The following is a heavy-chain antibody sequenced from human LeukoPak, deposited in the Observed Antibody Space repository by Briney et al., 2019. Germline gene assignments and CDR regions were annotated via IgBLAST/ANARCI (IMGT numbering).Heavy chain of an antibody. V-gene: IGHV3-23*01. D-gene: IGHD3-10*01. Sequence: GGSLRLSCAASGFTFSSYAMSWVRQAPGKGLEWVSAISGSGGSTYYADSVKGRFTISRDNSKNTLYLQMNSLRAEDTAVYYWDRGSNYSNGMGVCDQGTTVTVS. CDR3: DRGSNYSNGMGV. CDR2: ISGSGGST. J-gene: IGHJ6*02. CDR1: GFTFSSYA.